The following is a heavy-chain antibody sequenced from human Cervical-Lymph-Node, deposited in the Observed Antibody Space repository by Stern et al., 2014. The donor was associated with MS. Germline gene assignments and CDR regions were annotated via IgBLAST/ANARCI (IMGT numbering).Heavy chain of an antibody. CDR3: LRDGGDY. CDR2: ISSSSSYI. J-gene: IGHJ4*02. V-gene: IGHV3-21*01. D-gene: IGHD3-16*01. CDR1: GFPFSTHA. Sequence: EVQLVESGGGLVKPGGSLRLSCAASGFPFSTHAVNWVRQAPGKGLEWVSSISSSSSYIYYADSVKGRFTISRDNARNSLYLQMNSLRDDDTAVYYCLRDGGDYWGQGTLVTVSS.